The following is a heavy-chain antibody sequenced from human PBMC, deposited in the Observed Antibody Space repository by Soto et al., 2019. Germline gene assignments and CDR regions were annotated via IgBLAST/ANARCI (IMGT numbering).Heavy chain of an antibody. CDR2: INTGNGNT. V-gene: IGHV1-3*04. Sequence: ASVKVSCKASGYSFSNYAMHWVRQAPGQRPEWMGWINTGNGNTKYSEKFQGRATITRDTSANTAYMELSSLGSDDTAVYYCARDGDDSRTARCSIIYYWGPGTQVPVSS. J-gene: IGHJ4*02. CDR1: GYSFSNYA. D-gene: IGHD2-8*02. CDR3: ARDGDDSRTARCSIIYY.